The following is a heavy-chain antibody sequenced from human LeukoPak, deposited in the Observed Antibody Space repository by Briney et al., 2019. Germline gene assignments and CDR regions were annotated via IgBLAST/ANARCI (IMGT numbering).Heavy chain of an antibody. Sequence: GGSLRLSCVPSGFTLDVYAMQWVRHPPGRGLEWVGGISWNSGRKGYAHYLKGRVTITRDNAKSALYLEMNSLRAEDTALYYCAKGLLEAITMIDYWGQGTLVTVSS. V-gene: IGHV3-9*01. D-gene: IGHD3-22*01. CDR3: AKGLLEAITMIDY. CDR1: GFTLDVYA. J-gene: IGHJ4*02. CDR2: ISWNSGRK.